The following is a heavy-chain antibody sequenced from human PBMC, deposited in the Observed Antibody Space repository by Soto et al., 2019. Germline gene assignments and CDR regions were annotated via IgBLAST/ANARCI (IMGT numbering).Heavy chain of an antibody. CDR1: GYTFSSYG. CDR3: ARSLGSSSWYDY. V-gene: IGHV1-18*01. D-gene: IGHD6-13*01. CDR2: ISAYNGNT. Sequence: QVQLVQSGAEVKKPGASVKVSCKASGYTFSSYGISWVRQAPGQGLQWVGWISAYNGNTNYALKLQGRVTMTRDTSTTTAYMELRSLRSDDTAVYYCARSLGSSSWYDYWGQGTLVTVSS. J-gene: IGHJ4*02.